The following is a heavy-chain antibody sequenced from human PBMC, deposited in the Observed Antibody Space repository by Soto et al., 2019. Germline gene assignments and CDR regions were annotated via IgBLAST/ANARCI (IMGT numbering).Heavy chain of an antibody. D-gene: IGHD2-15*01. V-gene: IGHV4-30-2*01. Sequence: QLQLQESGSGLVKPSQTLSLTCAVSGGSISSGGYSWSWIRQPPGKGLEWIGYIYHSGSTYYNPSLKSRVTISVDRSKNQFSLKLSSVTAADTAVYYCARAYYSGGSCYSGNWFDPWGQGSLVTVSS. CDR1: GGSISSGGYS. CDR2: IYHSGST. CDR3: ARAYYSGGSCYSGNWFDP. J-gene: IGHJ5*02.